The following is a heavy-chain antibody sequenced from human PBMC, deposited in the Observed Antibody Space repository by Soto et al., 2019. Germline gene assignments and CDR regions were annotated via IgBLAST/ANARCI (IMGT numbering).Heavy chain of an antibody. D-gene: IGHD2-2*01. J-gene: IGHJ3*02. V-gene: IGHV1-2*04. CDR2: INPNSGGT. CDR1: GYTFTGYY. Sequence: ASVKVSCKASGYTFTGYYMHWVRQAPGQGLEWMGWINPNSGGTNYAQKFQGWVTMTRDTSISTAYMELSRLRSDDTAVYYCARGSRSSPSGAFDIWGQGTMVTVSS. CDR3: ARGSRSSPSGAFDI.